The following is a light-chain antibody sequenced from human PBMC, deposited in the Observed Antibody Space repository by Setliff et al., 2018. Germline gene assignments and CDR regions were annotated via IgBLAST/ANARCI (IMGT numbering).Light chain of an antibody. J-gene: IGLJ1*01. CDR2: DVT. Sequence: QSALTQPPSASGSPGQSVTISCTGTSNDVWGHNYVSWYQQHPGKAPQLIIYDVTKRPSGVPDRFSGSKSGNTASLTVSGLQAEDEADYYCSSYEGTNNFVFGTGTKVTVL. CDR1: SNDVWGHNY. CDR3: SSYEGTNNFV. V-gene: IGLV2-8*01.